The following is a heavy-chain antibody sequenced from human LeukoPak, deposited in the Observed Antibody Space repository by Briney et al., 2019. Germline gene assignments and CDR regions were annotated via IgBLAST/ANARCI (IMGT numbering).Heavy chain of an antibody. CDR3: ARGVTTGGSSFWFDP. V-gene: IGHV4-61*02. D-gene: IGHD1-14*01. J-gene: IGHJ5*02. CDR2: IYTSGST. Sequence: PSETLSLTCTVSGGSISSGSYCWSWIRQPAGKGLEWIGRIYTSGSTNYNPSLKSRVTISVDTSKNQFSLKLSSVTAADTAVYYCARGVTTGGSSFWFDPWGQGTLVTVSS. CDR1: GGSISSGSYC.